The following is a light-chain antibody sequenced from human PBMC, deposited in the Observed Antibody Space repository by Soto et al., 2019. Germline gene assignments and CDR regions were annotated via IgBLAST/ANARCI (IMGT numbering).Light chain of an antibody. CDR3: QKFNKWPWT. CDR1: QGIRND. CDR2: AAS. V-gene: IGKV1-6*01. Sequence: AIQMTQSPSSLSASVGDRFTITCRASQGIRNDLGWYQQKPGKAPKLLIYAASSLQSGVPSRFSGSGSGTEFTLTISSLQSEDFAVYYCQKFNKWPWTFGQGTKVDIK. J-gene: IGKJ1*01.